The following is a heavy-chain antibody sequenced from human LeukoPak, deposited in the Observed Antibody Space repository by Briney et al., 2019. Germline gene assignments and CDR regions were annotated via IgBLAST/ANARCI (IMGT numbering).Heavy chain of an antibody. V-gene: IGHV1-2*02. CDR2: INPKSGGT. CDR1: GYTFTGYN. D-gene: IGHD6-19*01. J-gene: IGHJ4*02. CDR3: ARHYSSGWYSD. Sequence: ASVKVSCKASGYTFTGYNMHWVRQAPGQGLEWMGWINPKSGGTNYAQKFQGRVTMTRDTSISTAYMELSGLRSDDTAVYYCARHYSSGWYSDCGQGTLVTVSS.